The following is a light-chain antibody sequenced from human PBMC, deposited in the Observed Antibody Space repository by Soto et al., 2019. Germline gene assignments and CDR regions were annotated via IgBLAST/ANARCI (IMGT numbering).Light chain of an antibody. J-gene: IGKJ2*01. CDR2: DAS. CDR3: QQYGDSPPYT. CDR1: QSVTSNY. Sequence: DIVLTQSPGTLSLSPGDRATLSCRASQSVTSNYLAWYQQKPGQAPRLLVYDASIRATGIPDRFSGSGSGTGFTLTISRLEPEDFAVYYCQQYGDSPPYTFGQGTKLEIK. V-gene: IGKV3-20*01.